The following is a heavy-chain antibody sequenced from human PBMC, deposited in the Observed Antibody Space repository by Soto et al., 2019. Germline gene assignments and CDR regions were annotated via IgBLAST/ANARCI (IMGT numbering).Heavy chain of an antibody. Sequence: GGSLRLSCSASGFTFSSYAMHWVRQAPGKGLEYVSAISSNGGSTYYADSVKGRFTISRDNSKNTLYLQMSSLRAEDTAVYYCVKDETSDCGGDCYFAFDIWGQGTMVTVSS. J-gene: IGHJ3*02. CDR2: ISSNGGST. CDR1: GFTFSSYA. D-gene: IGHD2-21*02. CDR3: VKDETSDCGGDCYFAFDI. V-gene: IGHV3-64D*08.